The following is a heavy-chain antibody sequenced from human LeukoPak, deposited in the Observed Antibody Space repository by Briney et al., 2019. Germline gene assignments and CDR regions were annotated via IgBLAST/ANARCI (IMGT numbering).Heavy chain of an antibody. CDR2: IYYSGST. CDR3: ARKVVAVAGIDY. J-gene: IGHJ4*02. V-gene: IGHV4-59*12. Sequence: PSETLSLTCTVSGGSISSYYWSWIRQPPGKGLEWIGYIYYSGSTNYNPSLKSRVTISVDTSKNQFSLKLSSVTAADTAVYYCARKVVAVAGIDYWGQGTLVTVSS. D-gene: IGHD6-19*01. CDR1: GGSISSYY.